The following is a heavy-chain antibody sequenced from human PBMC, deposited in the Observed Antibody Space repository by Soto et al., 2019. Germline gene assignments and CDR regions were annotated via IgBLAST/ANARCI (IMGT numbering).Heavy chain of an antibody. V-gene: IGHV1-3*04. Sequence: QVQLMQSGAEVKNPGASVKVSCKGSGYTFTRHGIHWVRQAPGQRLEWMGWINTDNGHTVYSQKFQGRVTITRDTSAKTAYMDLSSLRFEDTAVYYCAIEETGSGNWDYWGQGNLVTVSS. CDR2: INTDNGHT. D-gene: IGHD3-10*01. CDR3: AIEETGSGNWDY. J-gene: IGHJ4*02. CDR1: GYTFTRHG.